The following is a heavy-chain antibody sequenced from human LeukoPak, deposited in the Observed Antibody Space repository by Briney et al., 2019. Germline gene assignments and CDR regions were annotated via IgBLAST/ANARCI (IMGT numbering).Heavy chain of an antibody. V-gene: IGHV4-61*01. CDR2: IYYSGST. CDR3: ARQIAGFWNGYPSNWFDP. CDR1: GGSVSSGSYY. J-gene: IGHJ5*02. D-gene: IGHD3-3*01. Sequence: PSETLSLTCTVSGGSVSSGSYYWSWIRQPPGKGLEWIGYIYYSGSTNYNPSLKSRVTISVDTSKNQFSLKLSSVTAADTAVYYCARQIAGFWNGYPSNWFDPWGQGTLVTVSS.